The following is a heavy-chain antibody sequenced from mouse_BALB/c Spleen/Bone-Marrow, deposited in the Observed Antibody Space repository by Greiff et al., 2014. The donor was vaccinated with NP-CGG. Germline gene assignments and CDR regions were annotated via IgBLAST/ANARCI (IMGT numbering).Heavy chain of an antibody. CDR2: INPSSGYT. V-gene: IGHV1-4*02. Sequence: VQGVESAAELARPGASVKMSCKASGYTFTSYTMHWVKQRPGQGLEWIGYINPSSGYTEYNQKFKDKTTLTADKSSSTAYMQLSSLTSEDSAVYYCARERGWPYAMDYWGQGTSVTVSS. CDR3: ARERGWPYAMDY. D-gene: IGHD2-3*01. CDR1: GYTFTSYT. J-gene: IGHJ4*01.